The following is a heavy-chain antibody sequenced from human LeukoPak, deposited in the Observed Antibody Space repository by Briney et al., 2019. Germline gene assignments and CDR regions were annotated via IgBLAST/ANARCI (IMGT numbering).Heavy chain of an antibody. CDR2: IYYSGST. J-gene: IGHJ4*02. V-gene: IGHV4-39*01. CDR3: AAYSGYDYDEYYFDY. CDR1: GGSISSSSYY. D-gene: IGHD5-12*01. Sequence: PSETLSLTCTVSGGSISSSSYYWGWIRQPPGKGLEWIGSIYYSGSTYYNPSPKSRVTISVDTSKNQFSLKLSSVTAADTAVYYCAAYSGYDYDEYYFDYWGQGTLVTVSS.